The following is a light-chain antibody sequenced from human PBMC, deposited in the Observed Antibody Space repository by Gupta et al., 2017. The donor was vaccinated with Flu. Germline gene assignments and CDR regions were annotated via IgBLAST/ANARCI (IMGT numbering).Light chain of an antibody. CDR1: SSNIGKNY. CDR2: KNA. J-gene: IGLJ3*02. V-gene: IGLV1-51*01. CDR3: GTWDNSLWV. Sequence: QSVLTQYPSVSAAPAQTVTISCSGRSSNIGKNYVSWSQQLAGAAPKLLMYKNAHRPSWIPDRYSGSKSGTSATLVIAGLQTGDEADYYCGTWDNSLWVFGGGTKLTVL.